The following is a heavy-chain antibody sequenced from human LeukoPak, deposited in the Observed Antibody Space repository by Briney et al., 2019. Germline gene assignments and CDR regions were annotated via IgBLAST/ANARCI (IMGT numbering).Heavy chain of an antibody. V-gene: IGHV3-23*01. Sequence: GGSLRLSCAASGFTFSRHGMSWVRQAPGKGLEWVASLSSAGVTAYYADSVQGRFTISRDNSKNTLYLQTNSLRAEDTAVYYCAKHGSGTDQDYFDYWGQGTLVTVSS. CDR3: AKHGSGTDQDYFDY. CDR1: GFTFSRHG. D-gene: IGHD3-10*01. CDR2: LSSAGVTA. J-gene: IGHJ4*02.